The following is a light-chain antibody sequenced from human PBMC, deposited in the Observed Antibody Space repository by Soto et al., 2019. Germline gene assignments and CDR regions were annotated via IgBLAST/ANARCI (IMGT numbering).Light chain of an antibody. V-gene: IGLV2-14*01. CDR3: SSYTTSSTVV. J-gene: IGLJ2*01. Sequence: QSALTQPASVSRSPGQSITISCTGTSSDVGGYNYVSWYQQHPGKAPKLMIHNVSNRPSGVSNRFSGSKSGNTASLTISGLQADDEADYYCSSYTTSSTVVFGGGTKLTVL. CDR1: SSDVGGYNY. CDR2: NVS.